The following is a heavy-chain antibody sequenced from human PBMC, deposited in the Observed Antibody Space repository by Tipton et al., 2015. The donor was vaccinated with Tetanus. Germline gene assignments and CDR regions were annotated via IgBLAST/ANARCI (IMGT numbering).Heavy chain of an antibody. J-gene: IGHJ4*02. D-gene: IGHD2-15*01. CDR1: GGTFSNYA. V-gene: IGHV1-69*01. CDR3: ARPDRYCSGGSCYLASDS. Sequence: QSGPEVKEPGSSVRVSCKASGGTFSNYAINWVRQAPGQGLEWMGGIFPLYGTANYAPKFQGRVTITADEPTGTAYMELNSLIAEDTAVYYCARPDRYCSGGSCYLASDSWGQGTMVTVSS. CDR2: IFPLYGTA.